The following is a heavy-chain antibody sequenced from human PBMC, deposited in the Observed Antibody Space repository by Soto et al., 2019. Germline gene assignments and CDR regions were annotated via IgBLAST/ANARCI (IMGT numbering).Heavy chain of an antibody. V-gene: IGHV3-64D*06. D-gene: IGHD6-13*01. J-gene: IGHJ4*02. CDR3: VKDFPPSTSGRAAAGTTSDY. CDR1: GFTFSSYA. Sequence: GGSLRLSCSASGFTFSSYAMHWVRQAPGKGLEYVSAISSNGGSTYYADSVKGRFTISRDNSKNTLYLQMSSLRAEDTAVYYCVKDFPPSTSGRAAAGTTSDYWGQGTLVTVSS. CDR2: ISSNGGST.